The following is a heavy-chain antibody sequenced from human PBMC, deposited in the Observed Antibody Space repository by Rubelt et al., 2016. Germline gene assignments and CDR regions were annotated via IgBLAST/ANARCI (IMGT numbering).Heavy chain of an antibody. CDR1: GYTFTSYG. D-gene: IGHD1-7*01. J-gene: IGHJ4*02. CDR2: ISAYNGNT. V-gene: IGHV1-18*01. Sequence: QVQLVQSGAEVKKPGASVKVSCKASGYTFTSYGISWVRQAPGQGLEWMGWISAYNGNTNYAQKRQGRGTMTTDTSTCTAYLGPRSLRADDTAVQYCARDLPPFRRYNWNFPLDYWGQGTLVTVSS. CDR3: ARDLPPFRRYNWNFPLDY.